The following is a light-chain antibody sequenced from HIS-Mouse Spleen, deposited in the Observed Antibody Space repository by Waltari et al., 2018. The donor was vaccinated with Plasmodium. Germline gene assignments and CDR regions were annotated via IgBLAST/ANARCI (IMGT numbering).Light chain of an antibody. V-gene: IGLV3-10*01. CDR1: ALPKKY. Sequence: SYELTQPPSVSVSPGQTARITCSGDALPKKYAYWYQQKSGQAHGLVIYEDSKRPSWIPGRFSGSSSGTMATLTISGAQVEDEADYYCYSTDSSGNHRVFGGGTKLTVL. CDR3: YSTDSSGNHRV. J-gene: IGLJ3*02. CDR2: EDS.